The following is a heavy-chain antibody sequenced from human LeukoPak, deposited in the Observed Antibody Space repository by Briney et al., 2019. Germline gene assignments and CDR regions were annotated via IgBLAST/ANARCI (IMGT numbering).Heavy chain of an antibody. CDR3: ARMYSSGYDAFDI. D-gene: IGHD6-19*01. Sequence: PSETLSLTCTVSGGSISSYYWSWIRQPPGKGLEWIGYIYYSGSTNYNPSLKSRVTISVDTSKNQLSPKLSTVTAADTAVYYCARMYSSGYDAFDIWGQGTMVTVSS. CDR2: IYYSGST. V-gene: IGHV4-59*01. J-gene: IGHJ3*02. CDR1: GGSISSYY.